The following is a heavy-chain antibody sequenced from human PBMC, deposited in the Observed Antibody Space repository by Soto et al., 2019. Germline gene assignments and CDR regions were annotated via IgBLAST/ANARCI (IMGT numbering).Heavy chain of an antibody. D-gene: IGHD3-3*01. J-gene: IGHJ6*02. CDR1: GFIFSSCG. CDR3: AKEVWSGPMDV. Sequence: QVQLVESGGGVVQPGRSLRLSCAASGFIFSSCGMHWVRQAPGKGLEWVAVISYDGSNKYYADSVKGRFTISRDNSKNTLYLQMNSLRAEDTAVYYCAKEVWSGPMDVWGQGTTVTVSS. CDR2: ISYDGSNK. V-gene: IGHV3-30*18.